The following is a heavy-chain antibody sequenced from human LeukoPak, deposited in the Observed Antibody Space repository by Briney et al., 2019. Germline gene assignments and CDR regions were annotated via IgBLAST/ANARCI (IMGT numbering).Heavy chain of an antibody. D-gene: IGHD1-26*01. CDR2: IYSGGST. V-gene: IGHV3-53*01. CDR3: ARVQGSYYAPYFDY. CDR1: GFTVSSYY. J-gene: IGHJ4*02. Sequence: GGSLRLSCAASGFTVSSYYMSWVRQAPGKGLEWVSVIYSGGSTYYADSVKGRFTISRDNSKNTLYLQMNSLRAEDTAVYYCARVQGSYYAPYFDYWGQGTLVTVSS.